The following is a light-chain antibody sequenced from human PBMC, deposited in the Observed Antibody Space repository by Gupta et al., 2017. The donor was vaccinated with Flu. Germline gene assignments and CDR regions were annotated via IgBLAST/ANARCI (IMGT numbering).Light chain of an antibody. CDR1: QNLDNY. CDR2: KAY. Sequence: PSTLPASVGDSVTITCRASQNLDNYLAWYQQKPGKAPKLLLYKAYTLESGVPSRFIGSGSGAEFSLTIISLQPDDFATYYCQQDSTFFLTFGPGTKVEI. V-gene: IGKV1-5*03. J-gene: IGKJ2*01. CDR3: QQDSTFFLT.